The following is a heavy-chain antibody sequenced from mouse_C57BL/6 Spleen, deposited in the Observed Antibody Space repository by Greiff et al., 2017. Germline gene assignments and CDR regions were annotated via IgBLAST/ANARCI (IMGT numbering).Heavy chain of an antibody. V-gene: IGHV1-64*01. J-gene: IGHJ1*03. CDR3: ARRGTTVVADWYFDV. CDR2: IHPNSGST. CDR1: GYTFTSYW. Sequence: QVQLKQPGAELVKPGASVKLSCKASGYTFTSYWMHWVKQRPGQGLEWIGMIHPNSGSTNYNEKFKSKATLTVDKSSSTAYMQLSSLTSEDSAVYYWARRGTTVVADWYFDVWGTGTTVTVSS. D-gene: IGHD1-1*01.